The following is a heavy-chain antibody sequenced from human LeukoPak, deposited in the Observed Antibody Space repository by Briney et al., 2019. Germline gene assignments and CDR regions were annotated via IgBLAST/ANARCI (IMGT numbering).Heavy chain of an antibody. CDR2: ISTSSNTI. Sequence: GGSLRLSCAASGFIFSSYNMNWVRQAPGKGLEWVSYISTSSNTIYYADSVKGRFTISRDNAKNSPYLQMSDLRAEDTAVYYCARVGSYGMDVWGQGTTVTVSS. CDR3: ARVGSYGMDV. D-gene: IGHD3-10*01. J-gene: IGHJ6*02. CDR1: GFIFSSYN. V-gene: IGHV3-48*01.